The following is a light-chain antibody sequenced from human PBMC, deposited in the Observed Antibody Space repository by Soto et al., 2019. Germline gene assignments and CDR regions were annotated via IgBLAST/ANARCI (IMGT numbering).Light chain of an antibody. CDR3: QQLNSYPYT. CDR2: AAS. Sequence: DIQLTQSPSFLSASVGDRVTITCRASQGIFNFLAWYQQKPGKAPKLLMSAASSLQSGVPSTFSGSGSGTEFTLTISSLQPEDFATYYCQQLNSYPYTFGQGTKLEIK. J-gene: IGKJ2*01. V-gene: IGKV1-9*01. CDR1: QGIFNF.